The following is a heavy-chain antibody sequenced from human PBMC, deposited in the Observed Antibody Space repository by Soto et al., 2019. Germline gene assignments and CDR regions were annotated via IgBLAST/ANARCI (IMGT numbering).Heavy chain of an antibody. CDR3: ARGRSYLYPPFDY. D-gene: IGHD1-26*01. Sequence: GGSLRLSCAASGFTFSSYGMHWVRQAPGKGLEWVAVIWYDGSNKYYADSVKGRFTISRDNSKNTLYLQMNSLRAEDTAVYYCARGRSYLYPPFDYWGQGTPVTVSS. CDR1: GFTFSSYG. V-gene: IGHV3-33*01. CDR2: IWYDGSNK. J-gene: IGHJ4*02.